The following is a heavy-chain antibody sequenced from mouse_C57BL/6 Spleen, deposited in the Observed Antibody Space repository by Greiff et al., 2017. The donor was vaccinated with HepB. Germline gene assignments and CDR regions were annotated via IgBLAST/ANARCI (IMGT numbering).Heavy chain of an antibody. CDR3: AGAYGAWYFDV. J-gene: IGHJ1*03. CDR1: GYTFTSYW. D-gene: IGHD1-1*02. Sequence: QVQLQQPGAELVRPGSSVKLSCKASGYTFTSYWMHWVKQRPIQGLEWIGNIDPSDSETHYNQKFKDKATLTVDKSSSTAYMQLSSLTSEDSAVYYCAGAYGAWYFDVWGTGTTVTVAS. CDR2: IDPSDSET. V-gene: IGHV1-52*01.